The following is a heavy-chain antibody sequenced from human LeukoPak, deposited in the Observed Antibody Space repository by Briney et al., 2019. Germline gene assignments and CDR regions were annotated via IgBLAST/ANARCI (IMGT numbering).Heavy chain of an antibody. J-gene: IGHJ3*02. CDR2: IYYSGST. Sequence: SETLSLTCTVSGGSISSYYWSWIRQPPGKGLEWIGYIYYSGSTNYNPSLKSRVTISVDTSKNQFSLKLSSVTAADTAVYYCARERNYYDSSGTDAFDIWGQGTMVTVSS. D-gene: IGHD3-22*01. CDR3: ARERNYYDSSGTDAFDI. V-gene: IGHV4-59*01. CDR1: GGSISSYY.